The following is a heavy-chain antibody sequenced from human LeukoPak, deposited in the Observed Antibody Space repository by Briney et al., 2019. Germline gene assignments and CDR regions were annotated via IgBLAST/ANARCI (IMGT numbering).Heavy chain of an antibody. J-gene: IGHJ4*02. D-gene: IGHD1-1*01. CDR2: INHSGST. CDR3: ARKTTGTMSPYFDY. V-gene: IGHV4-34*01. CDR1: GGSISSYY. Sequence: KASETLSLTCTVSGGSISSYYWSWIRQPPGKGLEWIGEINHSGSTNYNPSLKSRVTISVDTSKNQFSLKLSSVTAADTAVYYCARKTTGTMSPYFDYWGQGTLVTVSS.